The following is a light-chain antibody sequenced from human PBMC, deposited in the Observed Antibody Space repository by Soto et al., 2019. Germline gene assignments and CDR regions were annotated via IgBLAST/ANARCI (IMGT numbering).Light chain of an antibody. CDR1: SSDVGGYNY. CDR3: SSYTSGSTWV. CDR2: EVS. Sequence: QSALTQPASVSGSPGQSITISCTGTSSDVGGYNYVSWYQQHPGKAPRLMIYEVSNRPSGVSNRFSGSKSGNTASLTISGLQAEDEADYYGSSYTSGSTWVFGGGTKVTVL. V-gene: IGLV2-14*01. J-gene: IGLJ3*02.